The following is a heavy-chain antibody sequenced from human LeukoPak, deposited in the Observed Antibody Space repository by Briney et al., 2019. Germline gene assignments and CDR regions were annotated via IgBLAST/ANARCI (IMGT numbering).Heavy chain of an antibody. Sequence: GGSLRLSRAASGFTFSDYHMSWIRQAPGKGLEWVSYISTSGSIIYHADSVKGRFTISRDNAKNSLYLQMNSLRAEDTAVYYCARVFGGGYYDYWGQGTLVTVSS. CDR3: ARVFGGGYYDY. D-gene: IGHD3-22*01. V-gene: IGHV3-11*01. CDR1: GFTFSDYH. J-gene: IGHJ4*02. CDR2: ISTSGSII.